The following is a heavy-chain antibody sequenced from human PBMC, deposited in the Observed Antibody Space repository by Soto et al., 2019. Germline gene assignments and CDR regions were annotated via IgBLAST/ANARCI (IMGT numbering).Heavy chain of an antibody. CDR2: ISAYNGNT. CDR3: ARDRELDFWSGHYTGDWFDP. V-gene: IGHV1-18*01. CDR1: GYAFTSYG. D-gene: IGHD3-3*01. J-gene: IGHJ5*02. Sequence: ASVKVSCKASGYAFTSYGISWVRQAPGQGLEWMGWISAYNGNTNYAQKLQGRVTMTTDTSTSTAYMELRSLRSDDTAVYYCARDRELDFWSGHYTGDWFDPWGQGTLVTVSS.